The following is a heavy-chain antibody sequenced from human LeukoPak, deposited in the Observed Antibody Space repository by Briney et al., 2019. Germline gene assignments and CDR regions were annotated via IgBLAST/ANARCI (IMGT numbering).Heavy chain of an antibody. V-gene: IGHV3-23*01. D-gene: IGHD3-3*01. J-gene: IGHJ4*02. CDR1: GFTFSSYA. CDR2: ISGSGGST. Sequence: GGSLRLSCAASGFTFSSYAMSWVRHAPGKGLEWVSAISGSGGSTYYADSVKGRFTISRDNSKNTLYLQMNSLRAEDTAVYYCAKDLSDFWSGYYKGWGQGTLVTVSS. CDR3: AKDLSDFWSGYYKG.